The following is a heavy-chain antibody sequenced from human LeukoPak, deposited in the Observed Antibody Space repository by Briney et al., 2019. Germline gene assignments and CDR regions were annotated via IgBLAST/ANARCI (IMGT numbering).Heavy chain of an antibody. D-gene: IGHD4-23*01. CDR1: GGSISSSSYY. V-gene: IGHV4-39*01. J-gene: IGHJ6*02. CDR3: ARHPPGGKRLLYYYYGMDV. Sequence: SETLSLTCTVSGGSISSSSYYWGWIRQPPGTGLEWIGSIYYSGGTYYNPSLKSRVTISVDTSKNQFSLKLSSVTAADTAVYYCARHPPGGKRLLYYYYGMDVWGQGTTVTVSS. CDR2: IYYSGGT.